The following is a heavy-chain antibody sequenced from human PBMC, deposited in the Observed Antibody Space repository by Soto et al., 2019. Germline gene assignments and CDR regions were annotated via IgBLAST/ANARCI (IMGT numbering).Heavy chain of an antibody. Sequence: QVQLVESGGGVVQPGRSLRLSCIASGFTFSTYAMHWVRQAPGKGLEWVAVIWYDGSNEDYVDSVKGRFTISRDNSKNTLYLQMNSLRAEDTAVYFCGREVCQQCMHYCDYWGQGTLVTVSS. CDR3: GREVCQQCMHYCDY. CDR2: IWYDGSNE. V-gene: IGHV3-33*01. J-gene: IGHJ4*02. CDR1: GFTFSTYA. D-gene: IGHD6-19*01.